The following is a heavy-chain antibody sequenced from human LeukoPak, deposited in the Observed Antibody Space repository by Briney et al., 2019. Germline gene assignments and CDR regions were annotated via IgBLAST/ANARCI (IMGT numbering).Heavy chain of an antibody. CDR2: IKSKTDGGTT. D-gene: IGHD3-9*01. J-gene: IGHJ4*02. Sequence: GGSLRLSCAASGFTFSNAWMSWVHQAPGKGLEWVGRIKSKTDGGTTDYAAPVKGRFTISRDDSKNTLYLQMNSLKTKDTAVYYCTTGGRRYFDWLNYWGQGTLVTVSS. V-gene: IGHV3-15*01. CDR1: GFTFSNAW. CDR3: TTGGRRYFDWLNY.